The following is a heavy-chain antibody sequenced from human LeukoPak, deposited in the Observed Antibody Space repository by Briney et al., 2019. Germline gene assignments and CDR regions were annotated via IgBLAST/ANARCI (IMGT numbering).Heavy chain of an antibody. V-gene: IGHV6-1*01. J-gene: IGHJ6*02. CDR1: GDSVSSNSAA. CDR2: TYYRSKWYN. D-gene: IGHD1-1*01. CDR3: ARDTTPETLSGLGYGMDV. Sequence: PSQTLSLTCAISGDSVSSNSAAWNWIRQSPSRGLEWLGRTYYRSKWYNYYAVSVKSRITINPSTSKNQFSLQLHSVPPEDTAVYYCARDTTPETLSGLGYGMDVWGQGTTVTVSS.